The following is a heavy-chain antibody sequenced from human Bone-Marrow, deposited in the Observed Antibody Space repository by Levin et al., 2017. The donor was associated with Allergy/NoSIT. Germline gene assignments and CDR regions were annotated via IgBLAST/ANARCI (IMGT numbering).Heavy chain of an antibody. J-gene: IGHJ4*02. Sequence: GESLKISCVASGFTFSNYWMHWVRQAPGKGLVWVSHITGDGSATGYADSVKGRFTISRANARNTVYLQMNSLRAEDTAVYYCVTFVVGVDWGQGTLVTVSS. D-gene: IGHD2-21*01. CDR3: VTFVVGVD. V-gene: IGHV3-74*01. CDR1: GFTFSNYW. CDR2: ITGDGSAT.